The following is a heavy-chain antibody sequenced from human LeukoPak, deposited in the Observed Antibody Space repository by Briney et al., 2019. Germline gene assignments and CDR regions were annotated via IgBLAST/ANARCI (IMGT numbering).Heavy chain of an antibody. D-gene: IGHD3-22*01. CDR2: ISGSGGST. CDR3: AKDNYYDSSGYYGDAFDI. CDR1: GFTFSSYA. Sequence: GGSLRLSCAASGFTFSSYAMSWVRQAPGKGLEWVSAISGSGGSTYYADSVKGRFTISRDNSKNTLYLQMNSLRAEDTAVYYRAKDNYYDSSGYYGDAFDIWGQGTMVTVSS. V-gene: IGHV3-23*01. J-gene: IGHJ3*02.